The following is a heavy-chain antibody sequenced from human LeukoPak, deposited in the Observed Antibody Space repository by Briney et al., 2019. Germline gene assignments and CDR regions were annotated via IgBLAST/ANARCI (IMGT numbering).Heavy chain of an antibody. Sequence: GGSLRLSCAASGFTFSNYGMHWVRQAPGKGLEWVTVISYDGPNKYYADSVKGRFTISRDNSKNTLYLQMNSLRAEDTAVYYCAKGRYHLATVTLLDYWGQGTLATVSS. V-gene: IGHV3-30*18. CDR3: AKGRYHLATVTLLDY. CDR1: GFTFSNYG. J-gene: IGHJ4*02. CDR2: ISYDGPNK. D-gene: IGHD4-17*01.